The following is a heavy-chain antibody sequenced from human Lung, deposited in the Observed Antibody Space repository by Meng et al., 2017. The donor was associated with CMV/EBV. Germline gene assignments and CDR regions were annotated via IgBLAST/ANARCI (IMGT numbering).Heavy chain of an antibody. J-gene: IGHJ4*02. CDR1: GFTFSSYS. CDR2: ISSSSSYI. Sequence: GESLKISFAASGFTFSSYSMNWVRQAPGKGLEWVSSISSSSSYIYYADSVKGRFTISRDNAKNSLYLQMNSLRAEDTAVYYCARDHRTSIAAAGTVDYWGQGTLVTVSS. D-gene: IGHD6-13*01. V-gene: IGHV3-21*01. CDR3: ARDHRTSIAAAGTVDY.